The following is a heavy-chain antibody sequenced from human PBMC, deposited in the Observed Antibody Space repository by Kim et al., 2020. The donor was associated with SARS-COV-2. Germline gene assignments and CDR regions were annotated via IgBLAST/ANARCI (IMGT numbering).Heavy chain of an antibody. Sequence: NTRYSLNFQGRVTITRATSATTAYMELSSLRSEDTAVYYCARYGSGTSIDYWGQGTLVTVSS. CDR2: NT. J-gene: IGHJ4*02. D-gene: IGHD3-10*01. CDR3: ARYGSGTSIDY. V-gene: IGHV1-3*01.